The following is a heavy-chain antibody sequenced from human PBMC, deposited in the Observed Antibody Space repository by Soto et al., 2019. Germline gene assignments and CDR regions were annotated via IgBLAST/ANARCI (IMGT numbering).Heavy chain of an antibody. Sequence: QLQLQESGSGLVKPSQTLSLTCAVSGGSISSGGYSWSWIRQPPGKGLEWIGYIYHSGSTYYNPSLKRRVTISVDRSKNQFSLKLSSVTAADTAVYYCARGHSHLRHRARGAFDIWGQGTMVTVSS. D-gene: IGHD3-3*02. CDR3: ARGHSHLRHRARGAFDI. CDR1: GGSISSGGYS. CDR2: IYHSGST. V-gene: IGHV4-30-2*01. J-gene: IGHJ3*02.